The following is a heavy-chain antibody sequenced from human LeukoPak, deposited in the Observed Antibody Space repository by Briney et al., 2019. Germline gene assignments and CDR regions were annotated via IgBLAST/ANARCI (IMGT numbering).Heavy chain of an antibody. Sequence: GGSLRPSCAASGFTFSSYGIQWVRQAPGKGPEWVAFVHYDGSNKYYADSVKGRFTVSRDNSKNTVYLEMNSLNSEDTAVYYCAKDPWDYWGQGTLVTVSS. CDR3: AKDPWDY. CDR2: VHYDGSNK. CDR1: GFTFSSYG. V-gene: IGHV3-30*02. J-gene: IGHJ4*02.